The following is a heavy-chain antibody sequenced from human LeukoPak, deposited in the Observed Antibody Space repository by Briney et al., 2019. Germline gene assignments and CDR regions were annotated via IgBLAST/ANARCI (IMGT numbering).Heavy chain of an antibody. CDR1: GFTFSNYG. Sequence: PGGSLRLSCAASGFTFSNYGLSWVRQAPGKGLEWVSAISGGGSATYYADSGKGGFTISRENAKNTLFLQMNTLRADDTAVYYCAGGAGVYYYGMDVWGQGTSVTVSS. CDR2: ISGGGSAT. J-gene: IGHJ6*02. CDR3: AGGAGVYYYGMDV. V-gene: IGHV3-23*01.